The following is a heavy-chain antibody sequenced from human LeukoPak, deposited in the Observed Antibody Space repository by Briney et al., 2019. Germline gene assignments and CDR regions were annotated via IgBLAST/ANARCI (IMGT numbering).Heavy chain of an antibody. V-gene: IGHV4-34*01. Sequence: SETLSLTCAVYGGSFSGYYWSWIRQPPGKGLEWIGEINHSGSTNYNPSLKSRVTISVDTSKNQFSLKLSSVAAADTAVYYCARHYNAFNWFDPWGQGTLVTVSS. J-gene: IGHJ5*02. CDR2: INHSGST. CDR3: ARHYNAFNWFDP. CDR1: GGSFSGYY. D-gene: IGHD3-10*01.